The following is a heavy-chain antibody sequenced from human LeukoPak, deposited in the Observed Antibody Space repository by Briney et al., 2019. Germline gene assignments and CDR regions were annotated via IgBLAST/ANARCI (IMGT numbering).Heavy chain of an antibody. CDR2: IYPGDSDT. J-gene: IGHJ4*02. CDR1: GYSFTSYW. CDR3: AIRSVQLGELSSFGY. D-gene: IGHD3-10*01. Sequence: GESLKISCKGSGYSFTSYWIGWVRQMPGKGLEWMGIIYPGDSDTRYSPSFQGQVTISADKSISTAYLQWSSLKASDTAMYYCAIRSVQLGELSSFGYWGQGTLVTVSS. V-gene: IGHV5-51*01.